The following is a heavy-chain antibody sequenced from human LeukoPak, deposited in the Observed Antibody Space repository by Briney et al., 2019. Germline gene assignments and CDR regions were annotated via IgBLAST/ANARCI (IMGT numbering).Heavy chain of an antibody. CDR1: GFTVSSNY. V-gene: IGHV3-53*01. Sequence: GGSLRLSCAASGFTVSSNYMSWVRQAPGKGLEWVSVIYSGGSTYYADSVKGRFTISRDNSKNTLYLQMNSLRAEDTAVYYCARDTWAYYMDVWGKGTTVTISS. D-gene: IGHD2/OR15-2a*01. CDR3: ARDTWAYYMDV. CDR2: IYSGGST. J-gene: IGHJ6*03.